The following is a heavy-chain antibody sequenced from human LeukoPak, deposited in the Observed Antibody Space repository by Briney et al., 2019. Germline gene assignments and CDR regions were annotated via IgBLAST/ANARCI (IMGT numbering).Heavy chain of an antibody. CDR2: IYSTGST. V-gene: IGHV4-61*02. CDR3: ARHNPTVAHGGYHGLDV. J-gene: IGHJ6*02. D-gene: IGHD4-23*01. Sequence: PSQTLSLTCTVSGGSISSGGHYWSWIRQPAGKGLEYLGRIYSTGSTNYNPSLRSRVTISVDTSKNHFSLKLSSVTAADTAVYYCARHNPTVAHGGYHGLDVWGQGTTVAVSS. CDR1: GGSISSGGHY.